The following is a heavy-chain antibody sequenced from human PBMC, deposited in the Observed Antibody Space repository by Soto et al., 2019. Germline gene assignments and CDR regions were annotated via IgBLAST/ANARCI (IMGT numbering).Heavy chain of an antibody. D-gene: IGHD6-19*01. Sequence: EVQLVESGGGLVQPGGSLRLSCAASGFTFSSYWMSWVRQAPGKGLEWVANIKQDGSEKYYVDSVKGRFTISRDNAKNSLYLQMNSLRAEDTVVYYCARDAVDFYFDYWGQGTLVTVSS. CDR2: IKQDGSEK. V-gene: IGHV3-7*04. J-gene: IGHJ4*02. CDR3: ARDAVDFYFDY. CDR1: GFTFSSYW.